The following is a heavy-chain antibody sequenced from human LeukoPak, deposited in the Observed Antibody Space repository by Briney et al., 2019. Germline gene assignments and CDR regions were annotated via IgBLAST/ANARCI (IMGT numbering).Heavy chain of an antibody. V-gene: IGHV3-7*01. CDR3: ARNQRRLDY. CDR2: IKQDGSEK. J-gene: IGHJ4*02. Sequence: GGSLRLSCAASGFTFSTYWMSWVRQAPGKGLELVANIKQDGSEKYYVDSVKGRFTISRDNAKNSLYLQVNSRRAEDTAVYYCARNQRRLDYWGQGTLVTVSS. D-gene: IGHD1-14*01. CDR1: GFTFSTYW.